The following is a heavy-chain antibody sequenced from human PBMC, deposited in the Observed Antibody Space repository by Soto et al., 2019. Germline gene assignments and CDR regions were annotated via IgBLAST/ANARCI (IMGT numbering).Heavy chain of an antibody. CDR2: IWYDGSNK. CDR3: AGETAYCGGDCYSGAFDI. D-gene: IGHD2-21*02. V-gene: IGHV3-33*01. J-gene: IGHJ3*02. CDR1: GFTFSSYG. Sequence: PGGSLRLSCAASGFTFSSYGMHWVRQAPGKGLEWVAVIWYDGSNKYYADSVKGRFTISRDNSKNTLYLQMNSLRAEDTAVYYCAGETAYCGGDCYSGAFDIWGQGTMVTVSS.